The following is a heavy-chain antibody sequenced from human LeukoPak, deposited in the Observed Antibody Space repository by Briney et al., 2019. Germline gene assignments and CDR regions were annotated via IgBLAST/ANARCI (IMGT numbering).Heavy chain of an antibody. V-gene: IGHV4-61*02. J-gene: IGHJ4*02. D-gene: IGHD3-22*01. CDR2: IYTSGST. CDR1: GGSISSGSYY. CDR3: ARDHRGYYADY. Sequence: SSQTLSLTCTVSGGSISSGSYYWSWIRQPAGKGLEWIGRIYTSGSTNYNPSLKSRVTISVDTSKNQFTLKLSSVTAADTAVYYCARDHRGYYADYWGQGTLVTASS.